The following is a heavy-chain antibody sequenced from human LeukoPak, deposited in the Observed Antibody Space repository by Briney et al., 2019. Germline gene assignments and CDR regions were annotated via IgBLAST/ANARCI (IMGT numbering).Heavy chain of an antibody. V-gene: IGHV3-13*01. D-gene: IGHD3-10*01. Sequence: PGGSLRLSCAASGFTFSSYDMHWVRQATGKGLEWVSAIGTTGDTYYPGSVKGRFTISRENAKNSLYLQMNSLRAGDTAVYYCTRERNYGSGSYIDYWGQGTLVTVSS. CDR3: TRERNYGSGSYIDY. CDR2: IGTTGDT. CDR1: GFTFSSYD. J-gene: IGHJ4*02.